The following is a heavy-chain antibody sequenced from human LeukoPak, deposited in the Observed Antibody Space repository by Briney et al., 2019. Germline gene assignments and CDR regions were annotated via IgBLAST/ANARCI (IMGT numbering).Heavy chain of an antibody. CDR3: ARVGSSSSADY. CDR2: INHSGST. Sequence: SETLSLTCAVYGGSFSGYYRSWIRQPPGKGLEWIGEINHSGSTNYNPSLKSRVTISVDTSKNQFSLKLSSVTAADTAVYYCARVGSSSSADYWGQGTLVTVSS. V-gene: IGHV4-34*01. CDR1: GGSFSGYY. J-gene: IGHJ4*02. D-gene: IGHD6-6*01.